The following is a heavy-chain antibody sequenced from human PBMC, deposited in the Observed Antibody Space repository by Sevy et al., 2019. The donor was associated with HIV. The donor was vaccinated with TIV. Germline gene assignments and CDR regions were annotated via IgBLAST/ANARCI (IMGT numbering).Heavy chain of an antibody. CDR3: ARIAPYCGGDCYAGYYYYYYMDV. Sequence: GGSLRLSCAASGFTFSSYSMNWVRQAPGKGLEWVSSISSSSGYIYYADSVKGRFTISRDNAENSLYLQMNSLRAEDTAVYYCARIAPYCGGDCYAGYYYYYYMDVWGKGTTVTVSS. CDR2: ISSSSGYI. J-gene: IGHJ6*03. D-gene: IGHD2-21*01. CDR1: GFTFSSYS. V-gene: IGHV3-21*01.